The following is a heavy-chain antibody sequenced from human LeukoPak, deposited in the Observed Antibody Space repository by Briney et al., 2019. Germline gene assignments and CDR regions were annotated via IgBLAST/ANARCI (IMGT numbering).Heavy chain of an antibody. D-gene: IGHD2-8*01. CDR3: ARDRMVYAI. CDR1: GLTFSNYA. CDR2: ISDSGGRT. V-gene: IGHV3-23*01. Sequence: GGSLRLSCAVSGLTFSNYAMSWVRQAPGKGLEWVSAISDSGGRTYYADSVKGRFTISRDNSKNTLYLQMNNLRAEDTAVYYCARDRMVYAIWGQGTLVTVSS. J-gene: IGHJ4*02.